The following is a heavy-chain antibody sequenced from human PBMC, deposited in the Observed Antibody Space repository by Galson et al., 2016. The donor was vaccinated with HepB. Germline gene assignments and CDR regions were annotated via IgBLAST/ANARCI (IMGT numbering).Heavy chain of an antibody. CDR2: IYYSGST. D-gene: IGHD3-3*01. CDR1: GGSVSSGFYY. V-gene: IGHV4-61*01. J-gene: IGHJ4*02. CDR3: ARGNNFWSGYYVDY. Sequence: ETLSLTCIVSGGSVSSGFYYWSWIRQPPGKGLEWVGCIYYSGSTNYTTSLQSRVSISLDTSKNQFSLKLSSVTAADTAVYYCARGNNFWSGYYVDYWGQGTLVTVSS.